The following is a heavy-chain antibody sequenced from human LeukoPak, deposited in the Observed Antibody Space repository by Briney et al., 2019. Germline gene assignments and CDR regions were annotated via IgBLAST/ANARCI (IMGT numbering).Heavy chain of an antibody. CDR1: GYTFTSYY. Sequence: GASVKVSCKASGYTFTSYYMHWVRQAPGQGLEWMGIINPSGGSTSYAQKFQGRVTMTRDTSTSTVYMELSSLRSEDTAVYCCARAQLGRDWFDPWGQGTLVTVSS. J-gene: IGHJ5*02. CDR2: INPSGGST. CDR3: ARAQLGRDWFDP. V-gene: IGHV1-46*01. D-gene: IGHD7-27*01.